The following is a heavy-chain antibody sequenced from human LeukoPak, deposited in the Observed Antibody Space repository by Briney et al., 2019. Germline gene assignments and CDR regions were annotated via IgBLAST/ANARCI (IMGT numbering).Heavy chain of an antibody. V-gene: IGHV3-21*01. J-gene: IGHJ3*02. CDR1: GFTFSSYS. D-gene: IGHD5-18*01. CDR3: ARDNGEYSYAYDAFDI. Sequence: GGSLRLSCAASGFTFSSYSMNWVRQAPGKGLEWVSSISSSSSYIYYADSVKGRFTISRDNAKNSLYLQMNSLRAEDTAVYYCARDNGEYSYAYDAFDIWGQGTMVTVSS. CDR2: ISSSSSYI.